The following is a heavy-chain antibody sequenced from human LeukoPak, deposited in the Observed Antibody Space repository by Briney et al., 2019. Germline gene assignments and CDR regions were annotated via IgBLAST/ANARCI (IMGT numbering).Heavy chain of an antibody. CDR1: GYSFTSYW. J-gene: IGHJ6*03. CDR3: ARQGAAGKYYYYYMDV. CDR2: IYPDDSNT. D-gene: IGHD6-13*01. Sequence: GDSLKISCKGSGYSFTSYWIGWVRQMPGQGLEWMGIIYPDDSNTIYGPSFQGQVTISADKSINTAYLEWSSLKASDTAIYYCARQGAAGKYYYYYMDVWGKGTTVTVSS. V-gene: IGHV5-51*01.